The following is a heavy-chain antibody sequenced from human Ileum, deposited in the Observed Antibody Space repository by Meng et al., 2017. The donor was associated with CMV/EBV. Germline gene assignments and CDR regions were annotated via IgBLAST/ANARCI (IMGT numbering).Heavy chain of an antibody. D-gene: IGHD1-7*01. J-gene: IGHJ5*02. CDR2: IHYSGTT. V-gene: IGHV4-59*01. CDR1: GASINNYY. CDR3: ARWGWNYSFDWFDP. Sequence: SETLSLTCTVSGASINNYYWGWIRQPPGERLEWIGYIHYSGTTNYRSSLKTRATISLDRSNNQFSLKVTSVTSTDTAVYYCARWGWNYSFDWFDPWGQGTLVTVSS.